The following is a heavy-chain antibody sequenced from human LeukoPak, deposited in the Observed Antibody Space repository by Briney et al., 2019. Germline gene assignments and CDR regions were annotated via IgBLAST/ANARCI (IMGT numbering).Heavy chain of an antibody. CDR3: ASFRRDDYNGASRFDY. CDR2: IYPGDSDT. J-gene: IGHJ4*02. V-gene: IGHV5-51*01. Sequence: GESLKISCKGSGYSFSSYWIGWVRQMPGKGLEWMGIIYPGDSDTRYSPSFQGQVTISADKSISTAYLQWSSLKASDTATYYCASFRRDDYNGASRFDYWGQGTLVTVSS. CDR1: GYSFSSYW. D-gene: IGHD5-24*01.